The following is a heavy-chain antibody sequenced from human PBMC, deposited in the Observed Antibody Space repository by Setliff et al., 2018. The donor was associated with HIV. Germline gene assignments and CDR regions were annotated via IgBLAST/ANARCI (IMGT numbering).Heavy chain of an antibody. V-gene: IGHV4-31*03. CDR3: ARERRGYSNYFDY. CDR1: GGSISSGDYY. D-gene: IGHD3-3*01. Sequence: PSETLSLTCTVSGGSISSGDYYWSWIRQHPGKGLEWIGYIYYSGSTSYNPSLKSRVTISVDTSKNQFSLNLTSVTAADTAVYYCARERRGYSNYFDYWGQGTLVTVSS. J-gene: IGHJ4*02. CDR2: IYYSGST.